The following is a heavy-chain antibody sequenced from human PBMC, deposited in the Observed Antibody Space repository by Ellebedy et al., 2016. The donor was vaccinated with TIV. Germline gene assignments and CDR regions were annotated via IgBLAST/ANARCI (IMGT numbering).Heavy chain of an antibody. CDR1: GFNLNDHY. V-gene: IGHV3-72*01. Sequence: PGGSLRLSCLTSGFNLNDHYIDWVRQAPGKGLEWVGRARSKVARYSTEHAASVKGRFTISRDDSKNSIYPQMNSLKTDETAVYYCVRVGRWLQYFDYWGQGILVTVSS. CDR2: ARSKVARYST. D-gene: IGHD5-24*01. J-gene: IGHJ4*02. CDR3: VRVGRWLQYFDY.